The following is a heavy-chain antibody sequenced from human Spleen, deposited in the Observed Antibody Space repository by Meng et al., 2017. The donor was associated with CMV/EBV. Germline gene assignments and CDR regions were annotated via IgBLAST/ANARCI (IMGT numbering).Heavy chain of an antibody. V-gene: IGHV3-11*04. D-gene: IGHD2-8*01. CDR2: ISSSGTIV. J-gene: IGHJ6*02. CDR1: RITFSDYY. CDR3: ARDRVLSYCTNGVCSYRYYYYYGMDV. Sequence: GESLKISCAASRITFSDYYMSWIRQAPGKGLEWVSYISSSGTIVYNADSVKGRFTISRDNAKNSLYLQMNSLRAEDTAVYYCARDRVLSYCTNGVCSYRYYYYYGMDVWGQGTTVTVSS.